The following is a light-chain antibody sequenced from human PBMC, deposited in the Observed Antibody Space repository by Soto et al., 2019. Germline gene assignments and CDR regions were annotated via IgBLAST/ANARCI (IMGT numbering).Light chain of an antibody. V-gene: IGKV1-9*01. CDR2: GES. CDR3: QHLNSEWYA. J-gene: IGKJ2*01. CDR1: QGISTY. Sequence: DIQLTQSPSFLSASVGDRVTITCRASQGISTYLAWYLQRPGKAPKLLVYGESTLQSGVPSRFSGSGSWTEFILTISSLQPEYFGTYYCQHLNSEWYAFGQGTKLEIK.